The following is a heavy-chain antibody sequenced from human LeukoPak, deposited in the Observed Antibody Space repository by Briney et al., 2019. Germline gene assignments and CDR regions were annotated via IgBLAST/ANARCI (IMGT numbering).Heavy chain of an antibody. CDR3: ATDRSGYDLGYYGLDV. J-gene: IGHJ6*02. V-gene: IGHV1-24*01. Sequence: ASVTVSCKVSGNPLSEVSLHWVRQAPGKGLEWMGGFDPEDEEIIYAPKFQARVTLTADESTNTVFMRLTSLGSDDTAVYYCATDRSGYDLGYYGLDVWGRGTTVTVS. CDR2: FDPEDEEI. CDR1: GNPLSEVS. D-gene: IGHD5-12*01.